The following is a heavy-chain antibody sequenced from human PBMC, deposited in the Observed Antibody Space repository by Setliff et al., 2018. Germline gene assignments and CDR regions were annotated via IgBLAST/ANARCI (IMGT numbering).Heavy chain of an antibody. CDR3: ARGPNWNYEGAWDY. D-gene: IGHD1-7*01. V-gene: IGHV4-39*07. CDR1: GGSISSSSYY. CDR2: INRSGST. Sequence: SETLSLTCTVSGGSISSSSYYWSWIRQPPGKGLEWIGEINRSGSTNYNPSLKSRVTISVDTSKNQFSLKLSSVTAADTAVYYCARGPNWNYEGAWDYWGQGTLVTVSS. J-gene: IGHJ4*02.